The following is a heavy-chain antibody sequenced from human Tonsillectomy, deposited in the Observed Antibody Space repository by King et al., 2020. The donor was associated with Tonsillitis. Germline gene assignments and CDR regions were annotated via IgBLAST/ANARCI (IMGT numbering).Heavy chain of an antibody. CDR2: IHHSGST. D-gene: IGHD5-18*01. V-gene: IGHV4-34*01. CDR3: ARVLVGGYYYCFRSWYFDL. J-gene: IGHJ2*01. Sequence: HVQLQQWGAGLLKPSETLSLTCAVFGGSFSGYYWSWIRQPPGKGLEWIGEIHHSGSTNYNPSLKSRVTISVDTSKNQLSLNLSSVTAADTAVYYCARVLVGGYYYCFRSWYFDLWGRGTLVTVSS. CDR1: GGSFSGYY.